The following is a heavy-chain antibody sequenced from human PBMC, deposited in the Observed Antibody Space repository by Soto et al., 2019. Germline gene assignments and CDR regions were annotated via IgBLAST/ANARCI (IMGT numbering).Heavy chain of an antibody. CDR1: GSTFVSYW. CDR3: ARGRGCSTGCHNFDY. V-gene: IGHV3-7*01. Sequence: EVQLVESGGGWVKPGGSLRLPCAALGSTFVSYWMGWAGRAPGKGWGGVANIKKDGSEKYYVDSVKGRFTISRDNAKNSLYLQMNSLRAEDTAVYYCARGRGCSTGCHNFDYWGQGTLVTVSS. D-gene: IGHD2-2*01. J-gene: IGHJ4*02. CDR2: IKKDGSEK.